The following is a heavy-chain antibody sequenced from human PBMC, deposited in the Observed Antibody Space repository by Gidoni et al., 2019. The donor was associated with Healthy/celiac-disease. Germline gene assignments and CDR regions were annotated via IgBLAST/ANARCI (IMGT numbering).Heavy chain of an antibody. CDR1: GGTFSSYA. D-gene: IGHD3-3*01. CDR2: IIPIFGTA. J-gene: IGHJ6*02. Sequence: QVQLVQSGAEVKKPGSSVKVSCKASGGTFSSYAISWVRQAPGQGLEWMGGIIPIFGTANYAQKFQGRVTITADESTSTAYMELSSLRSEDTAVYYCARGEFWSGYYYYYYGMDVWGQGTTVTVSS. V-gene: IGHV1-69*01. CDR3: ARGEFWSGYYYYYYGMDV.